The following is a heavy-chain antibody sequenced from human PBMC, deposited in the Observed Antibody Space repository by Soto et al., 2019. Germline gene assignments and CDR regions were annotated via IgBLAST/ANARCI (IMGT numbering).Heavy chain of an antibody. V-gene: IGHV3-23*01. Sequence: EVQLLESGGGLVQPGGSLRLSCAASGFTFSSYAMTWVRQAPGKGLEWVSALSGSGVSTYYADSVKGLFTISRDNSKNTLYLQMNSLRAEDTAVYYCAKVGGSKDYYETSGYYLYYYYAMDVWGQGTTGTVSS. CDR3: AKVGGSKDYYETSGYYLYYYYAMDV. J-gene: IGHJ6*02. CDR1: GFTFSSYA. D-gene: IGHD3-22*01. CDR2: LSGSGVST.